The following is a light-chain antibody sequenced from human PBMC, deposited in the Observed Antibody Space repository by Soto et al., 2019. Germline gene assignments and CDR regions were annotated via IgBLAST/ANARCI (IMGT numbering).Light chain of an antibody. CDR3: QQYGRSPWT. CDR2: IAS. V-gene: IGKV3-20*01. CDR1: QSVNSDY. J-gene: IGKJ1*01. Sequence: EIVLTQSPGTLSLFPGERATLSCRATQSVNSDYLAWYQQKPGQAPRLLINIASRRATGVPDRFSGSGSGTDFTLTINRLEPEDCAVYYCQQYGRSPWTFGQGTKVEIK.